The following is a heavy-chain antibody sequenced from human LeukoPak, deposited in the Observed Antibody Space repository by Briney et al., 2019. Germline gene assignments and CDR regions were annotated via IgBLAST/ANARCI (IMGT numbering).Heavy chain of an antibody. V-gene: IGHV3-66*01. CDR1: GFTVSSNY. CDR2: VYSGGSI. Sequence: GGSLRLSCAASGFTVSSNYMTWVRQAPVKGLEWVSVVYSGGSILYAASVKGRFTISRDNSKNTMYLQMNSLRAEDTAVYYCARALRDGYNRGIDYWGQGTLVTVSS. D-gene: IGHD5-24*01. J-gene: IGHJ4*02. CDR3: ARALRDGYNRGIDY.